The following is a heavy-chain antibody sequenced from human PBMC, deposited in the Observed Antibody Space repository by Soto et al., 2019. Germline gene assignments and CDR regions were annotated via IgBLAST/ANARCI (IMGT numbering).Heavy chain of an antibody. J-gene: IGHJ4*02. CDR1: GGTFSSYA. CDR2: IIPIFGTA. V-gene: IGHV1-69*06. D-gene: IGHD3-22*01. Sequence: SVKVSCKASGGTFSSYAISWVRQAPGQGLEWMGGIIPIFGTANYAQKFQGRVTITADKSTSTAYMELSSLRSEDTAVYYCARYYYDSSGYSRIFDYWGQGTXVPSPQ. CDR3: ARYYYDSSGYSRIFDY.